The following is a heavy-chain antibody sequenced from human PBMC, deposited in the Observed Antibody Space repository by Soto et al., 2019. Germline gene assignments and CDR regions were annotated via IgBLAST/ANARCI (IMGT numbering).Heavy chain of an antibody. Sequence: GGSLRLSCAASGFTFSDYYMSWIRQAPGKGLEWVSYISSSGSTIYYADSVKGRFTISRDNAKNSLYLQMNGLRAEDTAVYYCARDHTGKANDYYYYMDVWGKGTTVTVSS. CDR2: ISSSGSTI. V-gene: IGHV3-11*01. CDR3: ARDHTGKANDYYYYMDV. CDR1: GFTFSDYY. J-gene: IGHJ6*03.